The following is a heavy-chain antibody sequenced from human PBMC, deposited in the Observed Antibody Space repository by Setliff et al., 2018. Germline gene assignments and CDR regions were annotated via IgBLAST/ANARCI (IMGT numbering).Heavy chain of an antibody. V-gene: IGHV1-69*13. CDR1: GGTFSSYA. CDR2: IIPMFGTA. CDR3: ARGSYRTSNWFDP. Sequence: SVKVSCKASGGTFSSYAISWVRQAPGQGLEWMGGIIPMFGTANYAQKFQGRVTITADESTSTAYMELSSLRSEDTAVYYCARGSYRTSNWFDPWGQGTLVTVSS. D-gene: IGHD4-4*01. J-gene: IGHJ5*02.